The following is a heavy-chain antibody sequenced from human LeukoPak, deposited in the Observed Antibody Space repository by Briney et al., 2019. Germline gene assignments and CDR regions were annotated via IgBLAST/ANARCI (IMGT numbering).Heavy chain of an antibody. Sequence: GGSLRLSCAASGFTFSSYSMNWVRQAPGKGLEWVSYISSSSSTIYYADSVKGRFTISRDNAKNSLYLQMNSLRAEDTAVYYCARDYIDPEMATTGDSWGQGTLVTVYS. D-gene: IGHD5-24*01. CDR3: ARDYIDPEMATTGDS. V-gene: IGHV3-48*04. J-gene: IGHJ4*02. CDR1: GFTFSSYS. CDR2: ISSSSSTI.